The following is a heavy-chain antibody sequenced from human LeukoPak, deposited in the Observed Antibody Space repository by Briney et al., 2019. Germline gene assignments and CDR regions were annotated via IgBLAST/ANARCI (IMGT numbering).Heavy chain of an antibody. V-gene: IGHV3-48*04. CDR1: GFTFSSYS. CDR2: ISSSSSTI. D-gene: IGHD3-10*01. CDR3: ARVSYGSGLDY. Sequence: GGSLRLSCAASGFTFSSYSMNWVRQAPGKGLEWVSYISSSSSTIYYADSVKGRFTISRDNAKNSLYLQMNSLGAEDTAVYYCARVSYGSGLDYWGQGTLVTVSS. J-gene: IGHJ4*02.